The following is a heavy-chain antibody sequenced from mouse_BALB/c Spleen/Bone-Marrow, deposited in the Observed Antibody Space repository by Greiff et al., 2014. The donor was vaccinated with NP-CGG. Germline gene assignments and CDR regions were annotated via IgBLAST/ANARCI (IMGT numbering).Heavy chain of an antibody. CDR1: GYTFTSYW. CDR2: INPITGYT. CDR3: ARNYDYDGGYCAMDY. Sequence: QVQLQQSGAQVAKPGASVKMSCKASGYTFTSYWMHWVKQRPGQGLEWIGYINPITGYTEYNQKFKDKATLTADKSSSTAYMQLSSLTSEGSAVYYGARNYDYDGGYCAMDYWGQGPSVTVSS. J-gene: IGHJ4*01. D-gene: IGHD2-4*01. V-gene: IGHV1-7*01.